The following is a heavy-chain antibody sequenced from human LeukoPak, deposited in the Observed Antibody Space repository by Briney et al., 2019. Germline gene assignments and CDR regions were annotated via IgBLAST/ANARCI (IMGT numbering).Heavy chain of an antibody. CDR1: GFTFSSYA. V-gene: IGHV3-30-3*01. CDR2: ISYDGSNK. CDR3: ARAPYGDEPSFDY. J-gene: IGHJ4*02. D-gene: IGHD4-17*01. Sequence: GGSLGLSCAASGFTFSSYAMHWVRQAPGKGLEWVAVISYDGSNKYYADSVKGRFTISRDNSKNTLYLQMNSLRAEDTAVYYCARAPYGDEPSFDYWGQGTLVTVSS.